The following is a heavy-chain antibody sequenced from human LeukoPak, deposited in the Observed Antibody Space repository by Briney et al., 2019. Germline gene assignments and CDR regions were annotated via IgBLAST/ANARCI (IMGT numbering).Heavy chain of an antibody. Sequence: GGSLRLSCAASGFTFSRSGMHWVRQAPGRGREWEASIQYVGSNKYYADSVKGRFTISRDNSKNTLYLQMNSLRAEDTAVYYCATSMEGAVTGFYYYYMDVWGKGTTVTVSS. CDR1: GFTFSRSG. D-gene: IGHD6-19*01. J-gene: IGHJ6*03. CDR3: ATSMEGAVTGFYYYYMDV. V-gene: IGHV3-30*02. CDR2: IQYVGSNK.